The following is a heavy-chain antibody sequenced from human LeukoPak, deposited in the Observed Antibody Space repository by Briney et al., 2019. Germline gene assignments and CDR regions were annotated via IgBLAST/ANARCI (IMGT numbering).Heavy chain of an antibody. J-gene: IGHJ2*01. CDR3: ARLFEHWYFDL. V-gene: IGHV4-4*09. CDR1: GGSISSYY. Sequence: SETLSLTCTVSGGSISSYYWSWIRQPPGKGLEWIGYIYTSGSANYNPSLKSRVTISVDTSKNQFSLKLSSVTAADTAVYYCARLFEHWYFDLWGRGTLVTVSS. CDR2: IYTSGSA.